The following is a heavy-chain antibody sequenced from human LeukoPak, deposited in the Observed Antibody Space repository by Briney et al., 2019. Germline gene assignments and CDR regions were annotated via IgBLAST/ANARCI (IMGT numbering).Heavy chain of an antibody. V-gene: IGHV4-39*01. J-gene: IGHJ4*02. CDR1: GDSISSLNHY. CDR3: ARLDDFWSGYAFFDS. D-gene: IGHD3-3*01. Sequence: LETLSLTCTVSGDSISSLNHYWGWIRQPPGKGLEWIGTIYHNGFTYYNPSLKSRVTISVDTSKNQFSLKLSSVTAADTAVYYCARLDDFWSGYAFFDSWGQGTLVTVSS. CDR2: IYHNGFT.